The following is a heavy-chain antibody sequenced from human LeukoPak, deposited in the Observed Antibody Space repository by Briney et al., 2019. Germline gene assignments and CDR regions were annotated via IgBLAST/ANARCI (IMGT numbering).Heavy chain of an antibody. V-gene: IGHV3-49*04. CDR1: GFTFGDYA. J-gene: IGHJ5*02. CDR3: TRDLGGYYYDSSGANWFDP. D-gene: IGHD3-22*01. CDR2: IRSKAYGGTT. Sequence: PGRSLRLSCTASGFTFGDYAMSWVRQAPGKGLEWVGFIRSKAYGGTTEYAASVKGRFTISRDDFKSIAYLQMNSLKTEDTAVYYCTRDLGGYYYDSSGANWFDPWGQGTLVTVSS.